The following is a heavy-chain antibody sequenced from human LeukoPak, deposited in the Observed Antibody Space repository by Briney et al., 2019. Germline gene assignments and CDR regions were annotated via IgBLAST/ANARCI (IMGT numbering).Heavy chain of an antibody. CDR3: ARVVRGVITDNWFDP. V-gene: IGHV4-30-4*01. CDR1: GDSLSSAGDY. Sequence: SQTLSLTCTVSGDSLSSAGDYWTWIRQPPGKGLEWIGYISHSGGTHYNASLKSRLVISMDTSKSLFSLRLSSVTAADTAVYYCARVVRGVITDNWFDPWGQGALVLVS. CDR2: ISHSGGT. J-gene: IGHJ5*02. D-gene: IGHD3-10*02.